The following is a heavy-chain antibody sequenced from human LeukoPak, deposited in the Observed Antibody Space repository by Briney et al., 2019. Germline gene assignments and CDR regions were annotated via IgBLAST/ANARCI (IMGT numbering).Heavy chain of an antibody. CDR2: IKQDGSEK. V-gene: IGHV3-7*01. Sequence: GGSLRLSCAASGFTFSSYWMSWVRQAPGKGLEWVANIKQDGSEKYYVDSVKGRFTISRDNAKNSLYLQMNGLRAEDTAVYYCARAGTVVVVVAATDAFDIWGQGTMVTVSS. CDR3: ARAGTVVVVVAATDAFDI. CDR1: GFTFSSYW. D-gene: IGHD2-15*01. J-gene: IGHJ3*02.